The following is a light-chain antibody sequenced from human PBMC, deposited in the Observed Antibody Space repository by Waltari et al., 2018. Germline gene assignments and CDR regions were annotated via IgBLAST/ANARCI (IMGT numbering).Light chain of an antibody. CDR2: STS. Sequence: DIQMTQSPSILSASVGDRVTITCRASQSIRTWLAWYQQKPGKAPKLLLYSTSNLETGVASRFSCSGSGTEFSLTISSLQPDDFSTYYCQQYNTYSTYTFGQGTKLEIK. CDR3: QQYNTYSTYT. V-gene: IGKV1-5*03. J-gene: IGKJ2*01. CDR1: QSIRTW.